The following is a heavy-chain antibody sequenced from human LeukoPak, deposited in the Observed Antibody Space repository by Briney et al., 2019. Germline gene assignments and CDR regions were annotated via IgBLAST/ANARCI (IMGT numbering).Heavy chain of an antibody. Sequence: GGSLRLSCAASGFTFSSYSMNWVRQAPGKGLEWVSYISSSSSSIYYADSVKGRFTISRDNAKNSLYLQMNSLRAEDTAVYYCARVQSSSSWYVVRAYYYYGMDVWGQGTTVTVSS. J-gene: IGHJ6*02. V-gene: IGHV3-48*04. CDR2: ISSSSSSI. CDR3: ARVQSSSSWYVVRAYYYYGMDV. CDR1: GFTFSSYS. D-gene: IGHD6-13*01.